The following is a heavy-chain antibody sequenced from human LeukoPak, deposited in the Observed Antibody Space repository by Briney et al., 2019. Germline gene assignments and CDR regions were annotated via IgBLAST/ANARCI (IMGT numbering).Heavy chain of an antibody. CDR3: AKVKGYSSGWYFDY. V-gene: IGHV3-23*01. Sequence: GGSLRLSCAASGFTFSNYWMTWVRQAPGKGLEWVSAISGSGGSTYYADSVKGRFTISRDNSKNTLYLQMNSLRAEDTAVYYCAKVKGYSSGWYFDYWGQGTLVTVSS. D-gene: IGHD6-19*01. CDR2: ISGSGGST. J-gene: IGHJ4*02. CDR1: GFTFSNYW.